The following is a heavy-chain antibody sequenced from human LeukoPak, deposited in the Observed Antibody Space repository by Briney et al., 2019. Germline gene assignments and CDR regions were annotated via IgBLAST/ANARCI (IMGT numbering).Heavy chain of an antibody. CDR1: GFTFSSYW. D-gene: IGHD4-17*01. V-gene: IGHV3-7*03. J-gene: IGHJ6*03. Sequence: PGGSLRLSCAASGFTFSSYWMSWVRQAPGKGLEWVANIKQDGSEKYYVDSVKGRFTISRDNAKNSLYLQMNSLRAEDTAVYYCAKVEGDYAPYYYYYYMDVWGKGTTVTVSS. CDR2: IKQDGSEK. CDR3: AKVEGDYAPYYYYYYMDV.